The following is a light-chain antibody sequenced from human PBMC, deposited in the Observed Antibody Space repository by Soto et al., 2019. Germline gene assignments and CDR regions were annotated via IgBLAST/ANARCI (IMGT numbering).Light chain of an antibody. CDR3: HQRNSWPRST. V-gene: IGKV3-11*01. CDR1: QAVPSY. CDR2: DIS. J-gene: IGKJ2*02. Sequence: EVVLTQSPATLSLSPGERATFSCRASQAVPSYLAWYQQKPGQAPRLLIYDISNRATGIPARFSGSGSGTDFTLTISSLEPEDVAVYYCHQRNSWPRSTFGQGTKLEIK.